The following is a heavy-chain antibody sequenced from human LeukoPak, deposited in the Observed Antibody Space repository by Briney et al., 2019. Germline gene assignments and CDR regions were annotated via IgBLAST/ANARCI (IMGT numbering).Heavy chain of an antibody. V-gene: IGHV4-59*01. J-gene: IGHJ4*02. CDR1: GGSLSSYY. CDR3: ARDSGSYFGFDY. Sequence: PSETLSLTCTVYGGSLSSYYWSWIRQPPGKGLEWIGYIYYSGSTSYNPSLKSRVTISVDTSKNQFSLKLSSVTAADTAVYYCARDSGSYFGFDYWGQGTLVTVSS. D-gene: IGHD1-26*01. CDR2: IYYSGST.